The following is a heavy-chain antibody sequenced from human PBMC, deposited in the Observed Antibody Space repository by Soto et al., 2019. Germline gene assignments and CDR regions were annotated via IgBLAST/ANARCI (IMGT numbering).Heavy chain of an antibody. CDR2: VSHDGRNT. V-gene: IGHV3-30*18. CDR3: AKGGRQWLVTSDFNY. D-gene: IGHD6-19*01. CDR1: GFTFSDYA. Sequence: VQLVESGGGVVQPGRSLRLSCAASGFTFSDYAMNWVRQAPGKGLEWVAVVSHDGRNTHYADTVKGRFTISRDSSKNTVSLEMTSLRAEDTAVYYCAKGGRQWLVTSDFNYWGQGALVTVSS. J-gene: IGHJ4*02.